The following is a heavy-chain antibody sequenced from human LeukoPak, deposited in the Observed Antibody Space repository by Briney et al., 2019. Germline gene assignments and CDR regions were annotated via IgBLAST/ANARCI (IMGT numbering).Heavy chain of an antibody. CDR2: IYDTWST. J-gene: IGHJ4*02. Sequence: SETLSLTCTVSGGSISSYYWSWIRQPPGKGLEWIGYIYDTWSTNYNPSLKSRVTVSVDTSKNQFSLKLSSVTAEDTAVYYCARMSYEYVWGGFDYWGQGTLVTVSP. V-gene: IGHV4-59*01. CDR1: GGSISSYY. D-gene: IGHD3-16*01. CDR3: ARMSYEYVWGGFDY.